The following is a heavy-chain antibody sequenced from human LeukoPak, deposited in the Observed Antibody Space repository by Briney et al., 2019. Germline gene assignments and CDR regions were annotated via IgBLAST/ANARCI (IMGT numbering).Heavy chain of an antibody. V-gene: IGHV4-61*05. J-gene: IGHJ4*02. Sequence: SETLSLICTVSGGSISSSSYYWGWIRQPPGKGLEWIGYIYYSGSTNYNPSLKSRVTISVDTSKNQFSLKLSSLTAADTAVYYCARTTSSGYPVKYWGQGTLVTVSS. CDR2: IYYSGST. CDR1: GGSISSSSYY. D-gene: IGHD3-22*01. CDR3: ARTTSSGYPVKY.